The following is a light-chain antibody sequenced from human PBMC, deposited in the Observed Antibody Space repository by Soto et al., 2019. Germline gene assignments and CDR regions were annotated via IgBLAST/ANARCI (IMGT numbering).Light chain of an antibody. CDR3: SSYTSSSTYV. V-gene: IGLV2-14*01. J-gene: IGLJ1*01. CDR1: SSDVGGYNY. Sequence: QSLLTQPASVSGSPGQSITISCTGTSSDVGGYNYVSWYQQHPGKAPKLMIYDVSNRPSGVSNRFSGSKSGNTASLTISGLQAEDEADYYCSSYTSSSTYVFGTGTQLTVL. CDR2: DVS.